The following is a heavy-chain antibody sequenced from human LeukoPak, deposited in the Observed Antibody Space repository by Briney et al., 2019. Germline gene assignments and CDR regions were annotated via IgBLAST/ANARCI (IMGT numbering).Heavy chain of an antibody. V-gene: IGHV3-9*01. D-gene: IGHD3-10*01. J-gene: IGHJ4*02. CDR3: EKDTYFSLVRGEIDY. Sequence: GGSLRLSCTTSGFKFDDYAMHWVRQAPGKGLEWVSGISWNSGSLGYADSARGRFTISRDNSKNSLYLQLNSLRVEDTAFYYCEKDTYFSLVRGEIDYWGQGTLVTVSS. CDR2: ISWNSGSL. CDR1: GFKFDDYA.